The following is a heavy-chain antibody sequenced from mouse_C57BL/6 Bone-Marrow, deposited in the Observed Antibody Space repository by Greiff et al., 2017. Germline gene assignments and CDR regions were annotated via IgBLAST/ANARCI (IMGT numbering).Heavy chain of an antibody. D-gene: IGHD4-1*01. CDR3: ARLELGRYFDV. V-gene: IGHV5-12*01. Sequence: DVMLVESGGGLVQPGGSLKLSCAASGFTFSDYYMYWVRQTPEKRLEWVAYISNGGGSTYYPDTVKGRFTISRDNAKNTLYLQMSRLKSEDTAMYYCARLELGRYFDVWGTGTTVTVSS. CDR2: ISNGGGST. J-gene: IGHJ1*03. CDR1: GFTFSDYY.